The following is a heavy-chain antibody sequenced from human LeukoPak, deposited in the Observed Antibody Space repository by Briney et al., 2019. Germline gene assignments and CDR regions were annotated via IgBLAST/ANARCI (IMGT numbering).Heavy chain of an antibody. CDR2: INPNSAGT. CDR3: ARPIRGSYVEDAFDM. CDR1: GYTFTDYY. V-gene: IGHV1-2*02. Sequence: ASVKVSCKASGYTFTDYYMHWVRQAPGQGLEWMGWINPNSAGTNYAQKFEGRVTMTRDTSISTGYMELSRLRSDDTAVYYCARPIRGSYVEDAFDMWGQGTMVTVSA. J-gene: IGHJ3*02. D-gene: IGHD1-26*01.